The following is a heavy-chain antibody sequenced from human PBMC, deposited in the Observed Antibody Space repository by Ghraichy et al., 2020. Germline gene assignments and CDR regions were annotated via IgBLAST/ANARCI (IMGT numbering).Heavy chain of an antibody. D-gene: IGHD3-10*01. V-gene: IGHV4-59*08. J-gene: IGHJ1*01. Sequence: SETLSLTCTVSGGSISSYYWSWIRQPPGKGLEWIGYIYYSGSTNYNPSLKSRVTISVDTSKNQFSLKLSSVTAADTAVYYCARLTTHRSGGNFQHWGQGTLVTVSS. CDR2: IYYSGST. CDR3: ARLTTHRSGGNFQH. CDR1: GGSISSYY.